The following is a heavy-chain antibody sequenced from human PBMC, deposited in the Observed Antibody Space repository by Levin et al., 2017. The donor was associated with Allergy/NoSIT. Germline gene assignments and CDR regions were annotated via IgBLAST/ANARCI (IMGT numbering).Heavy chain of an antibody. J-gene: IGHJ4*02. V-gene: IGHV3-30-3*01. CDR1: GFIFSRYT. Sequence: GESLKISCAASGFIFSRYTMHWVRQAPGKGLEWVAVISYDGSNKYYTDSVKGRFTVSRDNSKNTLYLQMNSLRTEDTAVYYCARETLARGQWHFDYWGQGTLVTVSS. CDR2: ISYDGSNK. D-gene: IGHD6-19*01. CDR3: ARETLARGQWHFDY.